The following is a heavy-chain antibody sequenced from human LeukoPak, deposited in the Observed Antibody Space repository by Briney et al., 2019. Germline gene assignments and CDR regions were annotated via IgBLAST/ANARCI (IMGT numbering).Heavy chain of an antibody. V-gene: IGHV3-30*02. CDR2: IWYDGSNK. D-gene: IGHD3-3*01. J-gene: IGHJ4*02. CDR1: GFIFTNYA. CDR3: AKGESEGFDY. Sequence: GGSLRLSCAASGFIFTNYAMSWVRQAPGKGLEWVAVIWYDGSNKYYADSVKGRFTISRDNSKNTLYLQMNSLRAEDTAVYYCAKGESEGFDYWGQGTLVTVSS.